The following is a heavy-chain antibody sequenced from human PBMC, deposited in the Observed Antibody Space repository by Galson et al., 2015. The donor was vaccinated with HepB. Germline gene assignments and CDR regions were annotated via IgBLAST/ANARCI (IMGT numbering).Heavy chain of an antibody. J-gene: IGHJ4*02. CDR1: GFIFSTYA. CDR3: AKDRVCSGGSCYFDY. CDR2: ISGSGDTT. Sequence: SLRLSCAASGFIFSTYAMTWVRQAPGKGLEWVSGISGSGDTTYYADSVKGRFTISRDNSKNTLYLQMNSLRAEDTAVYYCAKDRVCSGGSCYFDYWGQGTLDTVSS. V-gene: IGHV3-23*01. D-gene: IGHD2-15*01.